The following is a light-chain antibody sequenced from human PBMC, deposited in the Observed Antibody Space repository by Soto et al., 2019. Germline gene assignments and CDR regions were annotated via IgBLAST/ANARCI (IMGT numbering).Light chain of an antibody. V-gene: IGKV3-20*01. CDR2: GAS. J-gene: IGKJ4*01. CDR1: QSVSSSY. CDR3: QQYGSSPELT. Sequence: EIGLTQSPGTLSLSPGERATLSCRASQSVSSSYLAWYQQKPGQAPRLLIYGASSRATGIPDRFSGSGSGTDFTLTISRLEPEDFAVYYCQQYGSSPELTLGGGTKVEIK.